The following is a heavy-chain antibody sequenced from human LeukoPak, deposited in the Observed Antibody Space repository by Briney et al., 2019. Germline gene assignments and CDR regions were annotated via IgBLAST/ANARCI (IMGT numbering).Heavy chain of an antibody. CDR1: GFTFSRFG. Sequence: GGSLRLSCAASGFTFSRFGMHWVRQAPGKGLEWLAVISYDGSNKYYADSVKGRFTISRDSSKNTLYLQMNSLRAEDTAVYYCAKDLEAIAAAWDYWGQGTLVTVSS. D-gene: IGHD6-13*01. V-gene: IGHV3-30*18. CDR3: AKDLEAIAAAWDY. CDR2: ISYDGSNK. J-gene: IGHJ4*02.